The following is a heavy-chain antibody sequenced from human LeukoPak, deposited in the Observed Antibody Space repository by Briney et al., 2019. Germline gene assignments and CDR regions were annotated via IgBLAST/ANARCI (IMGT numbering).Heavy chain of an antibody. D-gene: IGHD1-26*01. CDR2: IWHDGSYE. J-gene: IGHJ4*01. Sequence: GRSLRLSCAASGFTFSRYGMHWVRQAPGKGLEWVAVIWHDGSYEYYAGSVKGRFTISRDSSKNTLYLQMNSLRAEDTAVYYCAKDGVGATSLDCWGHGTLVTVSS. CDR3: AKDGVGATSLDC. CDR1: GFTFSRYG. V-gene: IGHV3-33*06.